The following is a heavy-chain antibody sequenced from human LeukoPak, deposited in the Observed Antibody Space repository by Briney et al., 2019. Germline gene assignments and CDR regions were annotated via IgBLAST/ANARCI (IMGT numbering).Heavy chain of an antibody. V-gene: IGHV6-1*01. CDR1: GDSVSSNSAA. CDR2: TYYRSKWYN. D-gene: IGHD1-1*01. J-gene: IGHJ3*02. CDR3: ARDRTTGTTRGDDAFDI. Sequence: PSQTLSLTCAISGDSVSSNSAAWNWIRQSPSRGLEWLGRTYYRSKWYNDYAVSVKSRITINPDTSKNQFSLQLNSVTPEDTAVYYCARDRTTGTTRGDDAFDIWGQGTMVTVSS.